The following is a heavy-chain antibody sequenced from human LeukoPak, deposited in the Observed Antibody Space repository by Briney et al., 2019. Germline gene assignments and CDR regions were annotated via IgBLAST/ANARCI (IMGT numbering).Heavy chain of an antibody. CDR1: GFTFSDYY. V-gene: IGHV3-11*04. CDR3: ARDSRYCSSTSCYIFTFDY. CDR2: ISSSGSTI. J-gene: IGHJ4*02. Sequence: PGGSLRLSCAASGFTFSDYYMSWIRQAPGKGLEWVSYISSSGSTIYYADSVKGRLTISREKAKNSMYLQMNSLRAEDTAVYYCARDSRYCSSTSCYIFTFDYWGQGTLVTVSS. D-gene: IGHD2-2*01.